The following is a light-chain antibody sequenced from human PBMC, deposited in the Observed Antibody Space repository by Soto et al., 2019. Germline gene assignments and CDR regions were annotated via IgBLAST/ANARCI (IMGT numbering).Light chain of an antibody. CDR2: DAS. Sequence: EIVLTQSPASLSLSPGDRATLSCRASQSVSSNLAWYQQKPGQAPRLLIYDASNRATGIPARFSGYGSGTDFTLTISSLEPEDFAGYYCQQRSNGPLFTFGPGTKVDIK. CDR1: QSVSSN. J-gene: IGKJ3*01. CDR3: QQRSNGPLFT. V-gene: IGKV3-11*01.